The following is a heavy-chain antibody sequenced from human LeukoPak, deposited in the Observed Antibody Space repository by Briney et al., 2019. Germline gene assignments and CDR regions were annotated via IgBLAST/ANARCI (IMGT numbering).Heavy chain of an antibody. CDR3: ARYREYCSGGSCQGYYYGMDV. V-gene: IGHV4-30-4*01. D-gene: IGHD2-15*01. J-gene: IGHJ6*04. Sequence: SQTLSLTCTVSGGSTSSGDYYWSWIRQPPGKGLEWIGYIYYSGSTYYNPSLKSRVTISVDTSKNQFSLKLSSVTAADTAVYYCARYREYCSGGSCQGYYYGMDVWGKGTTVTVSS. CDR1: GGSTSSGDYY. CDR2: IYYSGST.